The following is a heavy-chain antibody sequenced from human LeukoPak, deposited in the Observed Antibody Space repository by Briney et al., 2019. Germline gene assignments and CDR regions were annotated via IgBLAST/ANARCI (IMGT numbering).Heavy chain of an antibody. CDR1: GYTFTGYY. V-gene: IGHV1-2*02. CDR2: INPNSGGT. J-gene: IGHJ2*01. Sequence: ASVKVSCKASGYTFTGYYMHWVRQAPGQGLEWMGWINPNSGGTNYAQKFQGRVTMTRDTSISTAYMELSRLGSDDTAVYYCARPHYDSSGYYYSPGWYFDLWGRGTLVTVSS. D-gene: IGHD3-22*01. CDR3: ARPHYDSSGYYYSPGWYFDL.